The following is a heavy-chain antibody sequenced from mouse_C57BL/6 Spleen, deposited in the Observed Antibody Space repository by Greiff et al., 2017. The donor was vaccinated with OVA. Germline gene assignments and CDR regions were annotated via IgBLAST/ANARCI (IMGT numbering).Heavy chain of an antibody. J-gene: IGHJ4*01. CDR3: ARRPYYYGSSPLYAMDY. V-gene: IGHV1-69*01. CDR2: IDPSDSYT. CDR1: GYTFTSYW. D-gene: IGHD1-1*01. Sequence: QVQLQQPGAELVMPGASVKLSCKASGYTFTSYWLHWVKQRPGQGLEWIGEIDPSDSYTNYNQKFKGKSTLTVDKSSSPAYMQLSSLTSEDSAVYYCARRPYYYGSSPLYAMDYWGQGTSVTVSS.